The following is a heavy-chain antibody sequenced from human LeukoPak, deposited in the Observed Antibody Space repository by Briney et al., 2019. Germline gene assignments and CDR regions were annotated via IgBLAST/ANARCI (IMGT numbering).Heavy chain of an antibody. CDR3: GGRKSPAAVDD. CDR2: INGDGSNV. V-gene: IGHV3-74*01. CDR1: GFIFSNYY. J-gene: IGHJ4*02. D-gene: IGHD2-2*01. Sequence: WGSLRLSCAASGFIFSNYYMHWVRQAPGKGLVWVSHINGDGSNVNYADSVKGRFTISRDNSKNTLYLQMNSLRVEDTALYYCGGRKSPAAVDDWGQGTLVTVPS.